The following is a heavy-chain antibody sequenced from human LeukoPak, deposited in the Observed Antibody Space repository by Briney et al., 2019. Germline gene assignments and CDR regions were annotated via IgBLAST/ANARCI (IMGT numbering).Heavy chain of an antibody. J-gene: IGHJ6*02. Sequence: GGSLRLSCAASGFTFSSYGMHWVRQAPGKGLEWVAFIRYDGSNKYYADSVKGRFTISRDNSKNTLYLQMNSLRAEDTAVYYCARGLSTVTTRGYYYYYYGMDVWGQGTTVTVSS. D-gene: IGHD4-17*01. CDR1: GFTFSSYG. CDR3: ARGLSTVTTRGYYYYYYGMDV. V-gene: IGHV3-30*02. CDR2: IRYDGSNK.